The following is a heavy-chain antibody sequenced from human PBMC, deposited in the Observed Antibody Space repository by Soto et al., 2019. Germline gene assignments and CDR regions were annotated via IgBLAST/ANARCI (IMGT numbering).Heavy chain of an antibody. Sequence: EVQLLESGGGLVQPGGCLRLSCAASGFTFSRYAMSWVRQAPGKGLACVSAVSGSGGSTYYADSVKGRFNSSRDNSNHTLYLQMNSRRAEDTAVYYCAKDRHSSGWYGGDAFDIWGQGPMVTVSS. CDR3: AKDRHSSGWYGGDAFDI. D-gene: IGHD6-19*01. V-gene: IGHV3-23*01. CDR2: VSGSGGST. J-gene: IGHJ3*02. CDR1: GFTFSRYA.